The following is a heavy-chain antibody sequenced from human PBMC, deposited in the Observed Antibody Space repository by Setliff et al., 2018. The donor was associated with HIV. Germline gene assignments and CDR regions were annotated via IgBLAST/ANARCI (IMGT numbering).Heavy chain of an antibody. J-gene: IGHJ4*02. D-gene: IGHD6-19*01. CDR1: GYFISSGYQ. V-gene: IGHV4-38-2*01. CDR3: ARWGSGWFFSQCDY. CDR2: IYHSGNT. Sequence: PSETLSLTCGVSGYFISSGYQWGWIRQPPGKGLEWIASIYHSGNTYYNPSLKSRVSISVDTSKNQFSLKLTSVTAADTAVYYCARWGSGWFFSQCDYWGQGALVTVSS.